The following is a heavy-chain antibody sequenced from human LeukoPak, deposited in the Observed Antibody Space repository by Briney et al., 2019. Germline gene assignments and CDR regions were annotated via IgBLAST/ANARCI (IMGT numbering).Heavy chain of an antibody. V-gene: IGHV1-18*01. CDR3: ARDQEWFGEIGMDV. CDR2: ISAYNGNT. J-gene: IGHJ6*03. CDR1: VYTFTSYG. Sequence: ASVKVSCKASVYTFTSYGISWVRQAPGQGLEWMGWISAYNGNTNYAQKLQGRVTMTTDTSTSTAYVELRSLRSDDTAVYYCARDQEWFGEIGMDVWGKGTTVTVSS. D-gene: IGHD3-10*01.